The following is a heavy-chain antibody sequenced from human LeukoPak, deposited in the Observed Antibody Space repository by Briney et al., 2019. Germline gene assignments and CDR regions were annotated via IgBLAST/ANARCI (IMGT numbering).Heavy chain of an antibody. CDR3: TRGGKLHPQSPY. CDR1: GFSFSTYW. D-gene: IGHD3-16*01. V-gene: IGHV3-7*01. CDR2: IKQDGSDI. J-gene: IGHJ4*02. Sequence: PGGSLRLSCAAPGFSFSTYWMSWVRQAPGKGLEWVANIKQDGSDIYYVDSVKGRFIISRDNAKNSLYLQMSSLRADDTAVYYCTRGGKLHPQSPYWGQGTLVTVSS.